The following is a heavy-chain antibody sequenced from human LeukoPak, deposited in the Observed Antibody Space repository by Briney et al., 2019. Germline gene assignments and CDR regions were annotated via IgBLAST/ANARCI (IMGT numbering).Heavy chain of an antibody. D-gene: IGHD6-6*01. J-gene: IGHJ4*02. CDR3: AREYSSSPGKALDY. CDR1: SGSLGSYY. Sequence: PSETLSLTCTVSSGSLGSYYWNWLRQPAGKGLEWVGHIFMSGSTDYNPSLKSRVTMSVDTSKNQFSLKLNSVTAADTAFYYCAREYSSSPGKALDYWGQGTLVTVSS. CDR2: IFMSGST. V-gene: IGHV4-4*07.